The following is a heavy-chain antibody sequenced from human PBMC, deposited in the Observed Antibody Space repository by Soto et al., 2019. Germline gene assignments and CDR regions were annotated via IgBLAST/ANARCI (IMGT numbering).Heavy chain of an antibody. CDR1: GGTFSSYA. CDR2: IIPIFGTA. Sequence: ASVKVSCKAAGGTFSSYAISWVRQAPGQGLEWMGGIIPIFGTANYAQKFQGRVTITADESTSTAYMELSSLRSEDTAVYYCEIAPHYYDSSGHLNYWGQGTLVTVSS. J-gene: IGHJ4*02. CDR3: EIAPHYYDSSGHLNY. D-gene: IGHD3-22*01. V-gene: IGHV1-69*13.